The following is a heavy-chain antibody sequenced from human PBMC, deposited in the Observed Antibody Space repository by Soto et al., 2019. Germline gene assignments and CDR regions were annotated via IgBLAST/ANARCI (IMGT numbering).Heavy chain of an antibody. CDR3: AKDAIVVVTAIPFGMDV. CDR1: GFTFSSYA. D-gene: IGHD2-21*02. Sequence: PGGSLRLSCAASGFTFSSYAMSWVRQAPGKGLEWVSAISGSGGSTYYADSVKGRFTISRDNSKNTLYLQMNSLRAEDTAVYYCAKDAIVVVTAIPFGMDVWGQGTTVTVSS. J-gene: IGHJ6*02. CDR2: ISGSGGST. V-gene: IGHV3-23*01.